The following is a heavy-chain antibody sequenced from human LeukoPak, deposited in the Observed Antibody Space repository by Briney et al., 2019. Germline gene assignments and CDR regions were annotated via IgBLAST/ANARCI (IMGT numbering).Heavy chain of an antibody. Sequence: ASVKVSCKASGYTFTSYAMHWVRQAPGQRLEWMGWINAGNGNTKYSQKFQGRVTMTEDTSTDTAHMELSSLRSEDTAVYYCATDKVVAATPVGGMDVWGQGTTVTVSS. CDR3: ATDKVVAATPVGGMDV. D-gene: IGHD2-15*01. CDR1: GYTFTSYA. V-gene: IGHV1-3*01. CDR2: INAGNGNT. J-gene: IGHJ6*02.